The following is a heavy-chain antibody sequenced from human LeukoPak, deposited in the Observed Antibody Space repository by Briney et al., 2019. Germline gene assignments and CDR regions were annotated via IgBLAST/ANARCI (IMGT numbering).Heavy chain of an antibody. CDR3: AREHHCSSTSCPYYYYYMDV. CDR1: GGSISSYY. Sequence: SETLSLTCTVSGGSISSYYWSWVRQPPGKGLEWIGYIYYSGSTNYNPSLKSRVTISVDTSKNRFSLKLSSVTAADTAVYYCAREHHCSSTSCPYYYYYMDVWGKGTTVTVSS. D-gene: IGHD2-2*01. CDR2: IYYSGST. V-gene: IGHV4-59*01. J-gene: IGHJ6*03.